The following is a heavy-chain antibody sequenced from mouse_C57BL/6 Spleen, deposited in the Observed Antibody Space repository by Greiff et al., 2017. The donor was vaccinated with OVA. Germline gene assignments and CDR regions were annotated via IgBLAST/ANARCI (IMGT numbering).Heavy chain of an antibody. Sequence: VQLQQPGTELVKPGASVKLSCKASGYTFTSYWMHWVKQRPGQGLEWIGNINPSNGGTNYNEKFKSKAKLTVDKSSSTAYMQLSSLTSEDSAVYYCARDYYGSAGYWYFDVWGTGTTVTVSS. D-gene: IGHD1-1*01. V-gene: IGHV1-53*01. CDR3: ARDYYGSAGYWYFDV. CDR1: GYTFTSYW. J-gene: IGHJ1*03. CDR2: INPSNGGT.